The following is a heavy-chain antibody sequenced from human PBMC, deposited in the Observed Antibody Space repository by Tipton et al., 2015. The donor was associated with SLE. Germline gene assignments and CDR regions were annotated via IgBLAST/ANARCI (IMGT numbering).Heavy chain of an antibody. Sequence: QLVQSGAEVKKPGSSVTVSCKASGGTFSSYAISWVRQAPGQGLEWMGGIIPIFGTANYAQKFQGRVTMTTDTSTSTAYMELRSLRYEDTAVYYCARATGIVVVPAAINYYYYMDVWGKGTTVTVSS. D-gene: IGHD2-2*02. V-gene: IGHV1-69*06. CDR3: ARATGIVVVPAAINYYYYMDV. CDR1: GGTFSSYA. J-gene: IGHJ6*03. CDR2: IIPIFGTA.